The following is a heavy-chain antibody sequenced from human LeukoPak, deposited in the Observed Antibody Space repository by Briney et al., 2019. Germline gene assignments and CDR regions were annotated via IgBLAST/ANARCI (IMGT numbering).Heavy chain of an antibody. CDR2: INPSGGST. V-gene: IGHV1-46*01. CDR3: ARGGDSGSYLDWFDP. Sequence: ASVKVSCKASGYTFTSYYMHWVGQAPGQGLEWMGIINPSGGSTSYAQKFQGRVTMTRDTSTSTVYMELSSLRSEDTAVYYCARGGDSGSYLDWFDPGGQGTLVTVYS. D-gene: IGHD1-26*01. CDR1: GYTFTSYY. J-gene: IGHJ5*01.